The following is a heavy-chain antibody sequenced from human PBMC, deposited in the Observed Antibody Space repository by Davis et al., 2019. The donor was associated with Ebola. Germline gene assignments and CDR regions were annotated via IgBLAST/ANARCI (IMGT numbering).Heavy chain of an antibody. CDR2: ISGSGGTT. Sequence: PGGSLRLSCAASGFTFSSYAMSWVRQAPGKGLEWVSAISGSGGTTSYADSVKGRFTISRDNSKNTLYLQMNSLRAEDTAIYYCVKESTMVRGVGNWFDPWGQGTLVTVSS. CDR1: GFTFSSYA. CDR3: VKESTMVRGVGNWFDP. D-gene: IGHD3-10*01. V-gene: IGHV3-23*01. J-gene: IGHJ5*02.